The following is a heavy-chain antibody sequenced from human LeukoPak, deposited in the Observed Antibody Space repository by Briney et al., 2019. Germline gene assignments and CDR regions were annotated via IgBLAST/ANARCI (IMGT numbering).Heavy chain of an antibody. J-gene: IGHJ3*01. CDR2: IGGDGDST. D-gene: IGHD2-8*01. CDR3: AKDLYYGPHAFHA. Sequence: GGSLRLSYTGSGFTFNYDAFNWVRHAPGKGLEWVSGIGGDGDSTYYADSVKGRFTISRDNPNNMLFLQMSSLRAEDTAIYYCAKDLYYGPHAFHAWGQGTMVIVSS. CDR1: GFTFNYDA. V-gene: IGHV3-23*01.